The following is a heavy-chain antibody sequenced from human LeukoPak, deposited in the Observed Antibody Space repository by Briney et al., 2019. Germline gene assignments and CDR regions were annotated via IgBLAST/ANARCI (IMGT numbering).Heavy chain of an antibody. CDR1: GFTFDDYT. CDR3: AKGPFGVGYYFDY. CDR2: ISWDGGST. V-gene: IGHV3-43*01. J-gene: IGHJ4*02. Sequence: GGSLRLSCAASGFTFDDYTMHWVRQAPRKGLEWVSLISWDGGSTYYADSVKGRFTISRDNSKNSLYLQMNSLRTEDTALYYCAKGPFGVGYYFDYWGQGTLVTVSS. D-gene: IGHD3-3*01.